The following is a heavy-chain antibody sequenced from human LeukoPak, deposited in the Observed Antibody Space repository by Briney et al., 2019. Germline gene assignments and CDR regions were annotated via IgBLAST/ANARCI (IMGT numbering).Heavy chain of an antibody. J-gene: IGHJ4*02. CDR1: GGSISSGSYY. D-gene: IGHD3-10*01. Sequence: PSETLSLTCTVSGGSISSGSYYWSWIRQPPGKGLEWIGEINHSGSTNYNPSLKSRVTISVDTSKNQFSLKLSSVTAADTAVYYCARHLKRSRGGSGSYRYWGQGTLVTVSS. V-gene: IGHV4-39*01. CDR3: ARHLKRSRGGSGSYRY. CDR2: INHSGST.